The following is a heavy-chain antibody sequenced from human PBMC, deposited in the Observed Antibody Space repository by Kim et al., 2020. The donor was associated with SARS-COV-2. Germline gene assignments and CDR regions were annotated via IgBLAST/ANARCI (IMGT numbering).Heavy chain of an antibody. Sequence: GGSLRLSCAASGFTFSFSSYTMNWVRQAPGQGLEWVASIGSTATYIYYADSVKGRFAISRDNAKAPLHLQMTGLTTEDTGVYYCARSIASRTGWNDFDSWGQGTLVTVSS. J-gene: IGHJ4*02. V-gene: IGHV3-21*01. CDR1: GFTFSFSSYT. CDR2: IGSTATYI. CDR3: ARSIASRTGWNDFDS. D-gene: IGHD1-1*01.